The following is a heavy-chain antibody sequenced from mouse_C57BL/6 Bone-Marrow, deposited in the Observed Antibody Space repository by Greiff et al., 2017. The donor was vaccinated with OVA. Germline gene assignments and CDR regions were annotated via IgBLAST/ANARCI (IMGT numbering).Heavy chain of an antibody. V-gene: IGHV1-55*01. D-gene: IGHD1-1*01. CDR3: ARSLITTVVERDY. CDR2: IYPGSGST. J-gene: IGHJ2*01. CDR1: GYTFTSYW. Sequence: QVQLQQPGAELVKPGASVKMSCKASGYTFTSYWITWVKQRPGQGLEWIGDIYPGSGSTNYNEKFKSKATLTVDTSSSTAYMQLSSLTSEDSAVYYCARSLITTVVERDYWGQGTTLTVSS.